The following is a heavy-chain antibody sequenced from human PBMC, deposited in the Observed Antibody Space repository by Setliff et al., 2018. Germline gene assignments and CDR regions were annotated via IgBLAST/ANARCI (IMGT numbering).Heavy chain of an antibody. V-gene: IGHV1-18*01. J-gene: IGHJ3*02. Sequence: SVKVSCKAYGYTFSRNYITWVRQAPGRGLEWMGGIIPIFGTANYAQKFQGRVTLTTDTSTSTAYMELRSLRSDDTAVYYCARPYYCDSSVSAFDIWGQGTMVTVSS. CDR2: IIPIFGTA. CDR1: GYTFSRNY. CDR3: ARPYYCDSSVSAFDI. D-gene: IGHD3-22*01.